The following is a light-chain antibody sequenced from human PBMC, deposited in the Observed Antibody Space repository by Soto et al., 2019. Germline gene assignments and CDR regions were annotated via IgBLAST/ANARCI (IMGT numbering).Light chain of an antibody. CDR2: GAS. CDR1: QSVSSN. Sequence: IVMTHSPVTLSVSPAQRSTLSCRASQSVSSNLAWYQQKPGQAPRLLIYGASSRATGIPDRFTGSGSGTDFTLTISRLEPEDFAVYYCQQYVSSPWAFGQGTQVDIK. J-gene: IGKJ1*01. CDR3: QQYVSSPWA. V-gene: IGKV3-20*01.